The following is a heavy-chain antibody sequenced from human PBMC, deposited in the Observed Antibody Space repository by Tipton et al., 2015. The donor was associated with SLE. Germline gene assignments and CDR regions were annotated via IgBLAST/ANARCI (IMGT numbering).Heavy chain of an antibody. J-gene: IGHJ6*03. CDR1: GSTFSSYG. D-gene: IGHD1-26*01. V-gene: IGHV3-33*01. CDR3: ARDRVGRELRFRYYYMDV. CDR2: IWYDGSNK. Sequence: SLRLSCAASGSTFSSYGMHWVRQAPGKGLEWVAVIWYDGSNKYYADSVKGRFTISRDNSKNTLYLQMNSLRAEDAAVYYCARDRVGRELRFRYYYMDVWGKGTTVTVSS.